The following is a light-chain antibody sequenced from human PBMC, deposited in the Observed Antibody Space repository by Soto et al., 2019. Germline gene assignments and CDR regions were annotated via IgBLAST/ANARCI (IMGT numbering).Light chain of an antibody. V-gene: IGKV3-20*01. Sequence: EIGLTQSPGTLSLSQGAIATLSCRASQSVSSSYLAWYQQKPGQAPRLLIYGASSRATGIPDRFSGSASGTDFTLTISRLEPEDFAVYYCQQYGSSPMYTFGQGTNLEIK. CDR2: GAS. CDR3: QQYGSSPMYT. J-gene: IGKJ2*01. CDR1: QSVSSSY.